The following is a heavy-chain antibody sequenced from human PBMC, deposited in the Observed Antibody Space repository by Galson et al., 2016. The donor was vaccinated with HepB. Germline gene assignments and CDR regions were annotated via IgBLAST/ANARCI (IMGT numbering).Heavy chain of an antibody. CDR2: ISGSTANT. Sequence: SLRLSCAGSEFTFSNYAMNWVRQAPGKGLEWVSGISGSTANTYYAASVKGRFTISRDNARSLLYLQMYSLRVEDTAVYYCARDPGEGDGGNWGAFDLWGQGTVVTVSS. J-gene: IGHJ3*01. CDR1: EFTFSNYA. CDR3: ARDPGEGDGGNWGAFDL. V-gene: IGHV3-21*04. D-gene: IGHD4-23*01.